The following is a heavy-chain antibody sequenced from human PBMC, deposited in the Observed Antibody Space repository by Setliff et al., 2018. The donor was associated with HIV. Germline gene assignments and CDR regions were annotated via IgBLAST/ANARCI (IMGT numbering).Heavy chain of an antibody. V-gene: IGHV4-39*01. CDR1: GGSINSTSYY. Sequence: SETLFLTCTVSGGSINSTSYYWGWICQPPGNGLEWIGSIYHTGSTYYKPSLKSRVTISVDTSKNQFSLRLSSVAAGDTAVYYCARSIVPVASGYYYFEYWGQGTLVTVSS. CDR3: ARSIVPVASGYYYFEY. CDR2: IYHTGST. D-gene: IGHD3-3*01. J-gene: IGHJ4*02.